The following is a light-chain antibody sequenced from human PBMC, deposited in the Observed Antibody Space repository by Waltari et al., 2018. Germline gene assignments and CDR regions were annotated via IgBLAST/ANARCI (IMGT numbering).Light chain of an antibody. CDR1: SSDVGGYNY. V-gene: IGLV2-11*01. Sequence: QSALTQPRSVSGSPGQSVTISCTGTSSDVGGYNYVSWYQQHPGKAPKLMIYYVTKRPSGVPDRFSGSKSGNTASLTISGLQAEDEADYYCCSYAGIFTLYVFGAGTKVTVL. CDR2: YVT. J-gene: IGLJ1*01. CDR3: CSYAGIFTLYV.